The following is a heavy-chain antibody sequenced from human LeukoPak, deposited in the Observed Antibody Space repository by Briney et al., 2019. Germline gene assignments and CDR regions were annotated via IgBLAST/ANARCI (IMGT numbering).Heavy chain of an antibody. CDR3: ARANDYYDSSGYYRNFGY. Sequence: SETLSLTCAVYGGSFSGYYWSWIRQPPGKGLEWIGEINHSGSTNYNPSLKSRVTISVDTSKNQFSLKLSSVTAADTAVYYCARANDYYDSSGYYRNFGYWGQGTLVTVSS. CDR1: GGSFSGYY. CDR2: INHSGST. J-gene: IGHJ4*02. D-gene: IGHD3-22*01. V-gene: IGHV4-34*01.